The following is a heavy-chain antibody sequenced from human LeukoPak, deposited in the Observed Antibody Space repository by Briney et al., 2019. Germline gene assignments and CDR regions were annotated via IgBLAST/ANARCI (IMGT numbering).Heavy chain of an antibody. CDR1: GFTFDEHA. Sequence: GGSLRLSCAASGFTFDEHAMYWVRQAPGKGLEWVSVINWDGSRKYYADSVKGRFTISRDSAKNSLYLQMNSLRTEDTALYYCARASYYYDTSGLGALDIWGQGALVTVSS. D-gene: IGHD3-22*01. CDR3: ARASYYYDTSGLGALDI. J-gene: IGHJ3*02. CDR2: INWDGSRK. V-gene: IGHV3-9*01.